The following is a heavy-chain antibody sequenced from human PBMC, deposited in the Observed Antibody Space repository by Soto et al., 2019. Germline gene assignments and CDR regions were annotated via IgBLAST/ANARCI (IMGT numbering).Heavy chain of an antibody. J-gene: IGHJ4*02. CDR2: IYYSGST. CDR1: GGSISSGGYY. V-gene: IGHV4-31*03. D-gene: IGHD3-10*01. CDR3: ARERSSGSPLGTNDY. Sequence: QVQLQESGPGLVKPSQTLSLTCTVSGGSISSGGYYWSWIRQHPGKGLEWIGYIYYSGSTYYNPSLKSRVTISVDTSKDQFSLKLSSVTAADTAVYYCARERSSGSPLGTNDYWGQGTLVTVSS.